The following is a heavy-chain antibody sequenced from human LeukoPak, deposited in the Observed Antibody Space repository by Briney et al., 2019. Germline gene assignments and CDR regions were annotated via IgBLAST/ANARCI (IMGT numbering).Heavy chain of an antibody. CDR2: INGDGKDT. CDR3: ARGSSSGWPDYFDH. D-gene: IGHD6-19*01. J-gene: IGHJ4*02. CDR1: GFTLSPYW. Sequence: GGSLRLSCAASGFTLSPYWMHWVRRVPGKGLLWVSRINGDGKDTPYADSVKGRFTISRDNAQNMLYLQMNSLRVEDTGVYYCARGSSSGWPDYFDHWGQGALVTVSS. V-gene: IGHV3-74*01.